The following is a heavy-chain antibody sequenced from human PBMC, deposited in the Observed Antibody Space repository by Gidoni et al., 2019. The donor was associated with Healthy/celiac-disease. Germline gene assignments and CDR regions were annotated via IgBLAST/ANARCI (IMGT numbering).Heavy chain of an antibody. CDR3: ARDSVGEQKVGAIEC. J-gene: IGHJ4*02. CDR1: GGTLSSYA. V-gene: IGHV1-69*01. D-gene: IGHD1-26*01. Sequence: QVQLVQSGAEVKKPGSSVKVSCKASGGTLSSYAISWVRKAPGPGLEWMGGIIPIFGTANYAQKYQGRVTITADESTSTAYMELSSLRSEDTAVYYCARDSVGEQKVGAIECWGQGTLVTVSS. CDR2: IIPIFGTA.